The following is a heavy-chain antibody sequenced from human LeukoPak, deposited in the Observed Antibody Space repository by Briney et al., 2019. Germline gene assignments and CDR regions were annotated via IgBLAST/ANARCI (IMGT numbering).Heavy chain of an antibody. J-gene: IGHJ6*02. CDR2: ISSSSSYI. CDR3: ARDMTRNYYYGMDV. Sequence: GGSLRLSCAASGFTFSDYYMNWVRQAPGKGLEWVSSISSSSSYIYYADSVKGRFTISRDNAKNSLYLQMNSLRAEDTAVYYCARDMTRNYYYGMDVWGQGTTVTVSS. D-gene: IGHD4-11*01. CDR1: GFTFSDYY. V-gene: IGHV3-21*01.